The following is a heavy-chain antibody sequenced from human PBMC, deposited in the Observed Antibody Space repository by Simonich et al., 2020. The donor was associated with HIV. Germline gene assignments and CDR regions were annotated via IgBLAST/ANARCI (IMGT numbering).Heavy chain of an antibody. J-gene: IGHJ4*02. CDR2: INHIGNT. CDR3: ARLTVYSYGTYYFDY. CDR1: GGSFINYY. D-gene: IGHD5-18*01. Sequence: QVQLQQWGAGLLKPSETLSLTCAVYGGSFINYYWSWIRQPPGKGLEWIGEINHIGNTNYNPSLKSRVTIAVDTSKKQFSLKVRSVTVADTALYYCARLTVYSYGTYYFDYWGQGTLVTVSS. V-gene: IGHV4-34*01.